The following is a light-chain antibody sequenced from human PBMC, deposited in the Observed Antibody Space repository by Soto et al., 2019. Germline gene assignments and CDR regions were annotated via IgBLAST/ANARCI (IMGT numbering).Light chain of an antibody. CDR2: GVR. CDR1: SSDVGSHNF. V-gene: IGLV2-23*02. Sequence: QSALTQPASVSGSPGQSITISCTGTSSDVGSHNFVSWYQQHPGKAPKLMIYGVRERPSGVSNRFSGSKSGNTASLTISGLQAEDEADYYCCSAAGSLTCVFGGGTKLTVL. CDR3: CSAAGSLTCV. J-gene: IGLJ3*02.